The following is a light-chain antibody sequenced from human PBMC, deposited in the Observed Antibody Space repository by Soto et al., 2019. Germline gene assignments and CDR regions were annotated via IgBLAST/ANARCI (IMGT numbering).Light chain of an antibody. Sequence: QSALTQPTSVSGSPGQSITISCTGTSGDVGGYNYVSWYQQQPGKAPKLMIYEVNRRPSGVSTRFSGSKSGNTASLHISGLQAGDVADYYCTSYTIGSTPWLFGAGTKLTVL. J-gene: IGLJ3*02. CDR2: EVN. V-gene: IGLV2-14*03. CDR1: SGDVGGYNY. CDR3: TSYTIGSTPWL.